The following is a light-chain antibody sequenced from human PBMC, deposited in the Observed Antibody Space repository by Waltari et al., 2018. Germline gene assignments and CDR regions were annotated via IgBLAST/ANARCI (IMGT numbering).Light chain of an antibody. V-gene: IGKV3-15*01. CDR3: QQYNNWPRT. Sequence: EIVLTQSPDTLSVSPGERPTLSCRASQGVSSNLAWYQQKPGQAPRLLIYGASTRATGIPARFSGSGSGTEFTLTISSLQSEDFAVYYCQQYNNWPRTFGQGAKVEIK. CDR1: QGVSSN. J-gene: IGKJ1*01. CDR2: GAS.